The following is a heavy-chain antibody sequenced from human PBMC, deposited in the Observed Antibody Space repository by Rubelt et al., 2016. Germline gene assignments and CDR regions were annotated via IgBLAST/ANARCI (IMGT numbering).Heavy chain of an antibody. Sequence: QVQLQQWGAGLLKPSETLSLTCAVYGGSFSGYYWSWIRQPPGKGLEWIGEINHSGSTNYNPSLKSRVTISVDTSKNQFSLKVSSVTAADTAVYYCARDPGLGQWFDPWGQGTLVTVSS. V-gene: IGHV4-34*01. J-gene: IGHJ5*02. D-gene: IGHD3-10*01. CDR3: ARDPGLGQWFDP. CDR2: INHSGST. CDR1: GGSFSGYY.